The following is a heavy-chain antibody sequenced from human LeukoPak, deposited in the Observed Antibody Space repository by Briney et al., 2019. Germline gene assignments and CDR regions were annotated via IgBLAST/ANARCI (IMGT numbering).Heavy chain of an antibody. D-gene: IGHD2-2*02. CDR1: GFTFSSYG. V-gene: IGHV3-33*06. Sequence: QAGGSLRLSCAASGFTFSSYGMHWVRQAPGKGLEWVAVIWYDGSNKYYADSVKGRFTISRDNSKNTLYLQMNSLRAEDTAVYYCAKAVCSSTSCYTDYWGQGTLVTVSS. J-gene: IGHJ4*02. CDR3: AKAVCSSTSCYTDY. CDR2: IWYDGSNK.